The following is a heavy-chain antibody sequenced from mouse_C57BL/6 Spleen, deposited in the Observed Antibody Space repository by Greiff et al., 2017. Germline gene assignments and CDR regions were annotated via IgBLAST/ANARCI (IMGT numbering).Heavy chain of an antibody. CDR3: AREGVYYAFDY. J-gene: IGHJ2*01. V-gene: IGHV1-61*01. CDR1: GYTFTSYW. Sequence: VQLQQPGAELVRPGSSVKLSCKASGYTFTSYWMDWVQQRPGQGLEWIGNIYPSDSETHYNQKFKDKATLTVDKSSSTAYMQLSSLTSEDSAVYYCAREGVYYAFDYWGQGTTLTVSS. D-gene: IGHD2-1*01. CDR2: IYPSDSET.